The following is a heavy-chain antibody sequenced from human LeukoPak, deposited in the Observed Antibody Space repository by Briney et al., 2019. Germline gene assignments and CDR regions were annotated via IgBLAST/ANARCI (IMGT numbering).Heavy chain of an antibody. CDR1: GYSISSGYY. CDR2: MNQSGTT. V-gene: IGHV4-38-2*02. J-gene: IGHJ4*02. D-gene: IGHD3-3*01. CDR3: ARGAEYYAIWRGYAGYSDY. Sequence: SETLPLTCTVSGYSISSGYYWGWIRQPPGRGLEWIGSMNQSGTTYYNPSLKSRVTMSVDTSKNQFSLKLTSLTAAGTAVYFCARGAEYYAIWRGYAGYSDYWGQGISVTVSS.